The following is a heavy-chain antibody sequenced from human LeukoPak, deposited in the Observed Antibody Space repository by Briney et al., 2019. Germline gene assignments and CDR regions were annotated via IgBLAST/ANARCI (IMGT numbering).Heavy chain of an antibody. CDR3: ARDGGTYFDY. Sequence: SETLSLTCAVSGGSISSGGYSSSWIRQPPGKGLEWIGYIYYSGSTNYNPSLKSRVTISVDTSKNQFSLKLSSVTAADTAVYYCARDGGTYFDYWGQGTLVTVSS. V-gene: IGHV4-61*08. CDR2: IYYSGST. CDR1: GGSISSGGYS. D-gene: IGHD3-16*01. J-gene: IGHJ4*02.